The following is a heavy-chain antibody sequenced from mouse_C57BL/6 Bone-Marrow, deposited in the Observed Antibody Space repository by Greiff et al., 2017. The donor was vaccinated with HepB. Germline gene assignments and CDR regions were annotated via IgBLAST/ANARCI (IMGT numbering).Heavy chain of an antibody. J-gene: IGHJ3*01. CDR3: ARQDWDEAWFAY. Sequence: EVNLVESGGGLVQPGGSLKLSCAASGFTFSDYGMAWVRQAPRKGPEWVAFISNLAYSIYYADTVTGRFTISRENAKNTLYLEMRSLRSEETAMYYWARQDWDEAWFAYWGQGTLVTVSA. CDR1: GFTFSDYG. CDR2: ISNLAYSI. D-gene: IGHD4-1*01. V-gene: IGHV5-15*01.